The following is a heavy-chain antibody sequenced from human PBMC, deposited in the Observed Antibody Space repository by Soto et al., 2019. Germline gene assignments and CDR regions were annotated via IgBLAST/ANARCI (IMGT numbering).Heavy chain of an antibody. D-gene: IGHD3-10*01. V-gene: IGHV4-4*07. CDR1: GGSISSYY. CDR3: ARDAITMVRAYYYYGMDV. CDR2: IYTSGST. J-gene: IGHJ6*02. Sequence: SETLSLTCTVSGGSISSYYWSWIRQPAGKGLEWIGRIYTSGSTNYNPSLKSRVTMSVDTSKNQFSLKLSSVTAADTAVYYCARDAITMVRAYYYYGMDVWGQGTTVTVSS.